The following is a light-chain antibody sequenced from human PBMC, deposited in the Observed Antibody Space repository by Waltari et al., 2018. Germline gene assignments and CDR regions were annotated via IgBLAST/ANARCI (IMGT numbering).Light chain of an antibody. CDR1: SNDLGDYNY. J-gene: IGLJ1*01. CDR3: FSYTGTSTYV. Sequence: QSALTQPASVSGSPGQSITLSCTGTSNDLGDYNYVSWYQQYPGKVPKVMIYDVSNRPSGVSNRFSGSKSGNTASLTISGLLAEDEADYYCFSYTGTSTYVFGTGTTVTVL. V-gene: IGLV2-14*01. CDR2: DVS.